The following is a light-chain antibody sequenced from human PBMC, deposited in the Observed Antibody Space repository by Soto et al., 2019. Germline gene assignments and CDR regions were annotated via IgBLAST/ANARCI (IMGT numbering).Light chain of an antibody. CDR2: AAS. V-gene: IGKV1-39*01. Sequence: DIQMTQSPSSLSASVGDRVTITCRASQSISNYLNWYQQKPGKAPKLLMYAASSLQSGVPSRFGGSGSGTDFTLTIRSLQPEDFATYYCQQSYSTPRTLGQGTKVEIK. J-gene: IGKJ1*01. CDR1: QSISNY. CDR3: QQSYSTPRT.